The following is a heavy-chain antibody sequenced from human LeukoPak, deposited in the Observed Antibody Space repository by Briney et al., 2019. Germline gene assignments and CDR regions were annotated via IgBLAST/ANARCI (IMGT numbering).Heavy chain of an antibody. CDR2: IYYSGST. CDR1: GGSISSGDYY. CDR3: ARASAYGSGSYGFDAFDI. D-gene: IGHD3-10*01. J-gene: IGHJ3*02. Sequence: SETLSLTCTVSGGSISSGDYYWGWISQPPGKGLEWIGYIYYSGSTYYNPSLKSRVTISVDTSKNQFSLKLSSVTAADTAVYYCARASAYGSGSYGFDAFDIWGQGTMVTVSS. V-gene: IGHV4-30-4*01.